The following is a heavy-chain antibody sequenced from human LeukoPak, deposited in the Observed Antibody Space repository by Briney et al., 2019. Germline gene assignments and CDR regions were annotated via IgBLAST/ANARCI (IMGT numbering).Heavy chain of an antibody. D-gene: IGHD2-2*01. J-gene: IGHJ4*02. CDR1: GFTVSSNY. Sequence: PGGSLKLSCEGPGFTVSSNYMSWVRQAPGKGLEWVSVTYSGGSTYYAGSVKGRFTISKDNSKNTLYLQMNSLRAEDTAVYYCATSAAVRLIDYWGQGALVTVSS. CDR2: TYSGGST. CDR3: ATSAAVRLIDY. V-gene: IGHV3-53*01.